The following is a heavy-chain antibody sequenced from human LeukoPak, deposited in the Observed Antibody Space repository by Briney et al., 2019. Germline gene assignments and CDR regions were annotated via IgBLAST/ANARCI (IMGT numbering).Heavy chain of an antibody. CDR1: GYTFTNYA. CDR3: AGDWRLFDF. Sequence: ASVKVSCKASGYTFTNYAINWVRQAPGQGLEWVGWINTKIGNSTYAQGFTGRFVFSLDTSVSTAYLQISSLKAEDTAVYYCAGDWRLFDFWGQGTLVTVSS. V-gene: IGHV7-4-1*02. J-gene: IGHJ4*02. CDR2: INTKIGNS.